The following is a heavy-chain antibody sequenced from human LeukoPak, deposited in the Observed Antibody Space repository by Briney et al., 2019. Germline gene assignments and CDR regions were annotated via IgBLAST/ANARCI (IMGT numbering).Heavy chain of an antibody. CDR3: ASNDFWSEGFDY. J-gene: IGHJ4*02. D-gene: IGHD3-3*01. V-gene: IGHV1-58*02. CDR2: IVVGSGNT. Sequence: ASVKVSCKASGFTFTSSAMQWVRQARGQRLEWIGWIVVGSGNTNYAQKFQERVTITRDMSTSTAYMELSSLRSEDTAVYYCASNDFWSEGFDYWGQGTLVAVSS. CDR1: GFTFTSSA.